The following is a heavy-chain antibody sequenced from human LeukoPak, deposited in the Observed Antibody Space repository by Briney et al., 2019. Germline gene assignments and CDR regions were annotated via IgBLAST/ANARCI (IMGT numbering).Heavy chain of an antibody. D-gene: IGHD1-7*01. CDR2: IYPGDSDT. Sequence: GESLKISCKASGYSFTNYWIGWVRQMPRKGLEWMGIIYPGDSDTRYSPSFQGQVTISADKSISTAYLHWNSLKASDTAIYYCARQGGTGTTRNWFDPWGQGTRVTVSS. CDR1: GYSFTNYW. V-gene: IGHV5-51*01. J-gene: IGHJ5*02. CDR3: ARQGGTGTTRNWFDP.